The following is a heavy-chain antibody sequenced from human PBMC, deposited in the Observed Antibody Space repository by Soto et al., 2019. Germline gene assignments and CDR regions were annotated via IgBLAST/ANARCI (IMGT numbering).Heavy chain of an antibody. J-gene: IGHJ4*02. D-gene: IGHD6-6*01. Sequence: GGSLRLSCAASGFTFSDYYMSWIRQAPGKGLEWVSYISSSSYTNYADSVKGRFTISRDNAKNSLYLQMNSLRAEDTAVYYCVNHLEYSSSSPVDYWGQGTLVTVSS. CDR3: VNHLEYSSSSPVDY. CDR2: ISSSSYT. V-gene: IGHV3-11*03. CDR1: GFTFSDYY.